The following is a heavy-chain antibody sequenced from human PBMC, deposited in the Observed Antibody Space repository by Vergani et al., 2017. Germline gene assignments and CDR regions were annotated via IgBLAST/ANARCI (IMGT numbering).Heavy chain of an antibody. CDR3: AKEGDCSSTSCYSY. CDR2: ISGSGGST. J-gene: IGHJ4*02. V-gene: IGHV3-23*01. Sequence: EVQLLESGGGLVQPGGSLRLSCAASGFTFSCYAMSWVRQAPGKGLEWVSAISGSGGSTYYADSVKGRFTISRENSKNTLYLQMNSLRAEDTAVYYCAKEGDCSSTSCYSYWGQGTLVTVSS. D-gene: IGHD2-2*01. CDR1: GFTFSCYA.